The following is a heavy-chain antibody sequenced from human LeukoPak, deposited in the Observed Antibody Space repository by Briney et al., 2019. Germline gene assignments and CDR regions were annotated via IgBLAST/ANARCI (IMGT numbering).Heavy chain of an antibody. CDR1: GGSISSYY. CDR3: ARDSGYPGYYYYYMDV. Sequence: SETLSLTCAVSGGSISSYYWSWIRQPPGKGLEWIGYIYYSGSTNYNPSLKSRVTISVDTSKNQFSLKLSSVTAADTAVYYCARDSGYPGYYYYYMDVWGKGTTVTVSS. J-gene: IGHJ6*03. D-gene: IGHD3-9*01. V-gene: IGHV4-59*01. CDR2: IYYSGST.